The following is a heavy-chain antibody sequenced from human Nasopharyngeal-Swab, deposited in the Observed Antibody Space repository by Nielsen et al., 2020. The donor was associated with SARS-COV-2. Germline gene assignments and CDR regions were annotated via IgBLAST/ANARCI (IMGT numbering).Heavy chain of an antibody. CDR2: ISSSSTS. V-gene: IGHV3-48*02. D-gene: IGHD1-26*01. CDR1: EFTMSRNG. J-gene: IGHJ4*02. Sequence: GESLKISCAASEFTMSRNGMHWVRQAPGKGLEWVAYISSSSTSYYADSVKGRFTISRDNHKNSLYLQMNSPRDEDTALYYCARDVAIVGATLENWGQGTLVTVSS. CDR3: ARDVAIVGATLEN.